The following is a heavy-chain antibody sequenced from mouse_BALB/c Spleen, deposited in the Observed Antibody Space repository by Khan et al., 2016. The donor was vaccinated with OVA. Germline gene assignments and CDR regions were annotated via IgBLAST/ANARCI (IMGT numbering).Heavy chain of an antibody. CDR1: GYTFTNYG. CDR3: ARPPYFSYTLDY. J-gene: IGHJ4*01. CDR2: INTYTGEP. V-gene: IGHV9-3-1*01. D-gene: IGHD2-10*01. Sequence: QLVQSGPELQKPGETVKISCKASGYTFTNYGMNWVKQSPGKALKWMGWINTYTGEPTYADDFKGRFAFSLDTSATTAYLQINTLNNEDTATYFGARPPYFSYTLDYWGQGTSVTVSS.